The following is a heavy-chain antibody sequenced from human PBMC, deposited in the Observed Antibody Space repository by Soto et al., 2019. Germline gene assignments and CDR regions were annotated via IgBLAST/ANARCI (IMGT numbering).Heavy chain of an antibody. CDR3: ARSYYDSSGYYARHREYYYYYGMDV. D-gene: IGHD3-22*01. J-gene: IGHJ6*02. Sequence: ASVKVSCKASGYTFTSYDINWVRQATGQGLEWMGWMNPNSGNSGYAQKFQGRVTMTRNTSISTAYMELSSLRSEDTAVFYCARSYYDSSGYYARHREYYYYYGMDVWGQGTTVTVSS. CDR2: MNPNSGNS. V-gene: IGHV1-8*01. CDR1: GYTFTSYD.